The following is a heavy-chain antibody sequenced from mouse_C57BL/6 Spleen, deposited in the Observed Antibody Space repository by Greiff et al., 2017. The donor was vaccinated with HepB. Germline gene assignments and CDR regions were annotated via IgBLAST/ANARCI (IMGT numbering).Heavy chain of an antibody. Sequence: EVKLVESGGDLVKPGGSLKLSCAASGFTFSSYGMSWVRQTPDKRLEWVATISSGGSYTYYPDSVKGRSTLSRDNAKNTPYLQMSSLKSEDTAMYYCARRASGSSCGWYFDVWGTGTTVTVSS. CDR1: GFTFSSYG. J-gene: IGHJ1*03. CDR2: ISSGGSYT. D-gene: IGHD1-1*01. CDR3: ARRASGSSCGWYFDV. V-gene: IGHV5-6*02.